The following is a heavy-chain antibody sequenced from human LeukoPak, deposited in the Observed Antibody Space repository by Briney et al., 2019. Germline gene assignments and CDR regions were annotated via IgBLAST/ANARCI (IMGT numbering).Heavy chain of an antibody. CDR2: ISSSSNYI. J-gene: IGHJ4*02. V-gene: IGHV3-21*01. CDR1: GFTFSSYS. Sequence: PGGSLRLSCAASGFTFSSYSMNWVREATGKGLEWVSSISSSSNYIYYADSVKGRFTISRDNAKNSLYLQMNSLRAEDTAVYYCARGGEQWLVPDYWGQGTLVTVSS. D-gene: IGHD6-19*01. CDR3: ARGGEQWLVPDY.